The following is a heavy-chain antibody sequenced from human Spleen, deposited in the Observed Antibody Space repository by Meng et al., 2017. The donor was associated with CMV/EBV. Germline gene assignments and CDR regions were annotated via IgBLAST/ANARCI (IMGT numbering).Heavy chain of an antibody. CDR2: ISSSSSYI. Sequence: GESLKISCAASGFTFSSYSMNWVRQAPGKGLEWVSSISSSSSYIYYADSVKGRFTISRDNAKNSLYLQMNSLRAEDTAVYYCARAQGYCSSTSCSPRRVDYWGQGTMVTVS. D-gene: IGHD2-2*01. J-gene: IGHJ4*02. CDR1: GFTFSSYS. V-gene: IGHV3-21*01. CDR3: ARAQGYCSSTSCSPRRVDY.